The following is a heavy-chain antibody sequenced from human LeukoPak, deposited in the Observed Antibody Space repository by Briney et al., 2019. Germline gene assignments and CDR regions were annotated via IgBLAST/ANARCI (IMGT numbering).Heavy chain of an antibody. Sequence: GRSLRLSCAASGFTFSSYAMHWVRQAPGKGLEWVAVISYDGSNKYYADSVKGRFTISRDNSKNTLYLQMNSLRAEDTAVYYCARALSSWYGMDVWGQGTTVTVSS. CDR1: GFTFSSYA. V-gene: IGHV3-30-3*01. CDR2: ISYDGSNK. CDR3: ARALSSWYGMDV. D-gene: IGHD6-13*01. J-gene: IGHJ6*02.